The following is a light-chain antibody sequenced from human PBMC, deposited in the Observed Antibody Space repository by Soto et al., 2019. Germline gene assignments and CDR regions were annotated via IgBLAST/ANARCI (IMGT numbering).Light chain of an antibody. CDR2: LEGSGSY. V-gene: IGLV4-60*02. J-gene: IGLJ1*01. Sequence: QLVLTQSSSASASLGSSVKLTCTLSSGHSGYIIAWHQQQPGKAPRYLMKLEGSGSYNQGSGVPDSFSGSSSGADRHLTCSKMQFEDEADYYCETWGGNIRVLGTGTKVTVL. CDR1: SGHSGYI. CDR3: ETWGGNIRV.